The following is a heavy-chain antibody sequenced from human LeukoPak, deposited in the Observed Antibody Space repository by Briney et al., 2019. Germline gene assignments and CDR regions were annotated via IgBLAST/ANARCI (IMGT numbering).Heavy chain of an antibody. CDR2: LYTGGGT. Sequence: GGSLSLSCAASGFSVRTTYMSWVRQAPGKSLEWVSVLYTGGGTDHADSVKGRFTIPRDNSKNTLSLQMNSLRVEDTATYYCTRSGYRHPYHFDSWGQGTLVIVSS. CDR1: GFSVRTTY. CDR3: TRSGYRHPYHFDS. V-gene: IGHV3-53*01. J-gene: IGHJ4*02. D-gene: IGHD3-22*01.